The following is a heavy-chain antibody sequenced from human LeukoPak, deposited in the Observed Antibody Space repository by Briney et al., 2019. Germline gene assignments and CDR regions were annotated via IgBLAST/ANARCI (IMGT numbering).Heavy chain of an antibody. CDR1: GGSISSYY. Sequence: PSETLSLTCTVSGGSISSYYWSWNRQPPGKVLEWIGYIYYSGSTNYNPSLKSRVTISVDTSKNQFSLKLSSVTAADTAVYYCAILGRDSSGYYVYFDYWGQGTLVTVSS. V-gene: IGHV4-59*01. D-gene: IGHD3-22*01. CDR3: AILGRDSSGYYVYFDY. CDR2: IYYSGST. J-gene: IGHJ4*02.